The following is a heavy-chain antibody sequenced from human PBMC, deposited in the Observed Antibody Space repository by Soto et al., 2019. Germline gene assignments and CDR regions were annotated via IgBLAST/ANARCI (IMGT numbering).Heavy chain of an antibody. Sequence: PSETLSLTCTVSGASISVHSYYWTWIRQPPGKELEWIGRSYYSGTTYFNPSLKSRATISVDTSKNQFSLRLPSVTAADTAICSCTRRYKWNSNYFDPWGPGALVIVSS. CDR3: TRRYKWNSNYFDP. D-gene: IGHD1-20*01. J-gene: IGHJ5*02. CDR2: SYYSGTT. CDR1: GASISVHSYY. V-gene: IGHV4-39*01.